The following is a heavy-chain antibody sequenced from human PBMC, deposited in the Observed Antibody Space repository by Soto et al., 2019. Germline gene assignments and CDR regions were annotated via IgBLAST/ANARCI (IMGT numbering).Heavy chain of an antibody. Sequence: GGSLRLSCAASGFTFSSYAMSWVLQAPGKGLEWVSAISGSGGSTYYADSVKGRFTISRDNSKNTLYLQMNNLKAEDTAVYYCAKRVGELSLYSYYFDYWGQGTLVTVSS. CDR1: GFTFSSYA. D-gene: IGHD3-16*02. CDR3: AKRVGELSLYSYYFDY. J-gene: IGHJ4*02. V-gene: IGHV3-23*01. CDR2: ISGSGGST.